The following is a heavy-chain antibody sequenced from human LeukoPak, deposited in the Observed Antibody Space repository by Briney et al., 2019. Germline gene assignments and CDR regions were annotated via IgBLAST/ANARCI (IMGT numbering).Heavy chain of an antibody. V-gene: IGHV1-58*01. Sequence: GASVKVSCKASGFTFTSSAVQWVRQARGQRLEWIGWIVVGSGKTNYAQKFQERVTITRDMSTSTAYMELSSLRSEDTAVYYCAADRAIYGGNSGGSDYWGQGTLVTVSS. CDR1: GFTFTSSA. CDR2: IVVGSGKT. D-gene: IGHD4-23*01. CDR3: AADRAIYGGNSGGSDY. J-gene: IGHJ4*02.